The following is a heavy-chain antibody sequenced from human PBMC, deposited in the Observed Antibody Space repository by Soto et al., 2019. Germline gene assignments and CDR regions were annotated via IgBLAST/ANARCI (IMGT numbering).Heavy chain of an antibody. V-gene: IGHV4-30-4*01. CDR3: ARGRSYDFWSGYSRRGFFDY. J-gene: IGHJ4*02. CDR1: GGSISSGDYY. D-gene: IGHD3-3*01. CDR2: IYYSGST. Sequence: SETLSLTCTVSGGSISSGDYYWSWIRQPPGKGLEWIGYIYYSGSTYYNPSLKSRVTISVDTSKNQFSLKLSSVTAADTAVYYCARGRSYDFWSGYSRRGFFDYWGQGTLVTVSS.